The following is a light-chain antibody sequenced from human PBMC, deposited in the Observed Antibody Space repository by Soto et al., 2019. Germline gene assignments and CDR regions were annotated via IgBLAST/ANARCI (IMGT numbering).Light chain of an antibody. V-gene: IGLV2-14*03. J-gene: IGLJ1*01. CDR1: SKDVGAYNF. CDR2: EVS. CDR3: SSYTTSSTVV. Sequence: QSVLTQPASVSGSLGQSITISCTGTSKDVGAYNFVSWYQQHPGKAPKLMIYEVSSRPSGVSNRFSGSKSGNTASLTISGLQPEDEADYYCSSYTTSSTVVFGTGTKVTVL.